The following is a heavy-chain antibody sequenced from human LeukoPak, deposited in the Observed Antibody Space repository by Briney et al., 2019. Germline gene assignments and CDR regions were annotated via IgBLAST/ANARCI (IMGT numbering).Heavy chain of an antibody. CDR1: GYIFTNHA. Sequence: GASVKVSCKASGYIFTNHAMRWVRQAPGQRLGWMGWINAGNGDTKYSQNFQGRFTITRDTSAGTVYMDLSSLRYEDTAVYYCARGFWNRGTWGPYYFDYWGQGTLVTVSS. CDR2: INAGNGDT. J-gene: IGHJ4*02. V-gene: IGHV1-3*01. CDR3: ARGFWNRGTWGPYYFDY. D-gene: IGHD3-3*01.